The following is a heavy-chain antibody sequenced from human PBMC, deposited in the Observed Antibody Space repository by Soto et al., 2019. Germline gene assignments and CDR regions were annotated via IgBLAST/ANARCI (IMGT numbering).Heavy chain of an antibody. CDR1: VIIFNGFC. Sequence: GGSLRLSCAASVIIFNGFCMHWVRQAPGKGLEWVAVIRYDGSNIYYADSVKGRFTISRDNSKNTLYLQMDSLRVEDTAVYYCAREQYDGSGPDFWGQGTQVTVSS. D-gene: IGHD3-22*01. V-gene: IGHV3-33*01. CDR2: IRYDGSNI. CDR3: AREQYDGSGPDF. J-gene: IGHJ4*02.